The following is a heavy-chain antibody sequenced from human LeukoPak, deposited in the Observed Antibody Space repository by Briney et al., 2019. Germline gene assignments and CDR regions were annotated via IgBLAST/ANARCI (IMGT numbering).Heavy chain of an antibody. CDR3: ARKGQWLVRGTFDI. J-gene: IGHJ3*02. CDR1: GFTFSSYG. CDR2: ISSSGTTM. V-gene: IGHV3-48*03. D-gene: IGHD6-19*01. Sequence: AGGSLRLSCAASGFTFSSYGMNWVRQAPGKGLEWVSYISSSGTTMFYADSLKGRFTISRDNAKNSLYLQMNSLRAEDTAVYYCARKGQWLVRGTFDIWGQGTVVTVSS.